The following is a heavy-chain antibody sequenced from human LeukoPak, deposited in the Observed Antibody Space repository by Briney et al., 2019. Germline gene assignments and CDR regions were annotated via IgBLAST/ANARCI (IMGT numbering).Heavy chain of an antibody. V-gene: IGHV1-46*01. D-gene: IGHD3-22*01. Sequence: VASVKVPSKSSGYTFSNNCIHWVRQAPGQGLEWMGMINPSGGSTTYAQNFQGRVTMTRDTSTSTVYMELSSLRSEDTAVYYCARRYYDSSGEYIYDYWVQGTLVTVSS. CDR1: GYTFSNNC. CDR2: INPSGGST. J-gene: IGHJ4*02. CDR3: ARRYYDSSGEYIYDY.